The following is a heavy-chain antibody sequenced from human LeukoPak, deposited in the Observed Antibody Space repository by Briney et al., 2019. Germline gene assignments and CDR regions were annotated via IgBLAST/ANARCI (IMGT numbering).Heavy chain of an antibody. CDR3: AREATYFYDSKADFDI. J-gene: IGHJ3*02. Sequence: PSETLSLTCTVSGGSIRSYYWSWIRQPPGKGLECIGYIYYIGSTNYNPSLKSRVTISLDTSKSQFSLKLTSVTPADTAVYYCAREATYFYDSKADFDIWGQGTMVTVSS. V-gene: IGHV4-59*01. CDR1: GGSIRSYY. D-gene: IGHD3-22*01. CDR2: IYYIGST.